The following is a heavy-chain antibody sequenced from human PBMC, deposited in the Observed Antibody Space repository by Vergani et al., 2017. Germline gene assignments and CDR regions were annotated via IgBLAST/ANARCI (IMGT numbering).Heavy chain of an antibody. CDR2: ISSSGSTI. D-gene: IGHD6-6*01. CDR1: GFTFSDYY. J-gene: IGHJ4*02. CDR3: ASWYSSSSIDY. V-gene: IGHV3-11*01. Sequence: QVQLVESGGGLVKPGGSLRLSCAASGFTFSDYYMSWSRQAPGKGMEWVSYISSSGSTIYYADSVKGRFTISRDNAKNSLYLQMNSRRAEDTAVYYCASWYSSSSIDYWGQGTLVTVSS.